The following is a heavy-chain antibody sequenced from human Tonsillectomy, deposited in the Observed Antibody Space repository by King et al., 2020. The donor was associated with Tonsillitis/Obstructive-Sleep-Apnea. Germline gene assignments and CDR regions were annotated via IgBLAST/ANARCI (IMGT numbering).Heavy chain of an antibody. Sequence: QLVQSGGGLVEPGGSLRLSCAASGFTFNDAWMSWVRQAPGKGLEWVGRSRSNTNGGTKDYAAPGKGRFTISRDNSKNTLFLQMNSLKADDTALYYCTTVVKGYWYFDLWGRGTLVTVSS. CDR2: SRSNTNGGTK. CDR1: GFTFNDAW. J-gene: IGHJ2*01. V-gene: IGHV3-15*01. CDR3: TTVVKGYWYFDL.